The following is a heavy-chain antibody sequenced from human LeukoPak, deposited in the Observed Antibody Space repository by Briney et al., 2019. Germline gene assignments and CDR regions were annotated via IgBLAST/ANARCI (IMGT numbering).Heavy chain of an antibody. V-gene: IGHV3-7*01. J-gene: IGHJ4*02. CDR1: GFTFTSDW. CDR3: AREGAVAGRYYLDY. Sequence: GGALRLSCAASGFTFTSDWMSWVRQAPGKGLEWVANIKQDGSERYYVDSVKGRFTISRDKAKNSLYLQMNSLRAEDTAVYYCAREGAVAGRYYLDYWGQGTLVTVSS. CDR2: IKQDGSER. D-gene: IGHD6-19*01.